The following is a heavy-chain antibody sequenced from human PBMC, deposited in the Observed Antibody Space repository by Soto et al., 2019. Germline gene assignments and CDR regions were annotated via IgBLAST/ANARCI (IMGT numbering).Heavy chain of an antibody. Sequence: SETLSLTCTVSGDSISTFYWGWMRQSPGKELEWIGYVYYTGSTNYNPSLKSRVTISVDRSKDQFSLKLTSANAADTAVYYCARGRTVRNYADDSSDYFYFFDYWGQGTQVTVSS. V-gene: IGHV4-59*01. CDR2: VYYTGST. J-gene: IGHJ4*02. CDR3: ARGRTVRNYADDSSDYFYFFDY. CDR1: GDSISTFY. D-gene: IGHD3-22*01.